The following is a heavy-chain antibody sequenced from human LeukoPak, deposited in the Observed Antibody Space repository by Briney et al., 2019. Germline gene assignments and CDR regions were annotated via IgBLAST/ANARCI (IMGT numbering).Heavy chain of an antibody. Sequence: SETLFLTCTVSGGSISSGGYYWSWIRQHPGKGLEWIGYIYYSGSTYYNPSLKSRVTISVDTSKNQFSLKLSSVTAADTAVYYCARAAGGYWRDFDYWGQGTLVTVSS. CDR1: GGSISSGGYY. CDR2: IYYSGST. J-gene: IGHJ4*02. CDR3: ARAAGGYWRDFDY. D-gene: IGHD3-10*01. V-gene: IGHV4-31*03.